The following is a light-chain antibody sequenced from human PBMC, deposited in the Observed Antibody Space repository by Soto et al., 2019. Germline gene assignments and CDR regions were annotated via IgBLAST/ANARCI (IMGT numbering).Light chain of an antibody. CDR1: SSDVGDYNY. J-gene: IGLJ2*01. Sequence: QSALTQPASVSGSPGQSITISCTGTSSDVGDYNYVSWYQHHPGRAPKLMIYDVSNRPSGVSNRFSGSKSGNTASLTISGLQAEDEADYYCSSYTNASTLVVFGGGTKLTVL. CDR3: SSYTNASTLVV. CDR2: DVS. V-gene: IGLV2-14*01.